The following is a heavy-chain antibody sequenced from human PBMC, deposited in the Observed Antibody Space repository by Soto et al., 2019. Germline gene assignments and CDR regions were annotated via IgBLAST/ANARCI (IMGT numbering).Heavy chain of an antibody. CDR2: TYYRSKWYN. Sequence: SQTLSLTCAISGDSASSNSAAWNWIRQSPSRGLEWLGRTYYRSKWYNDYAVSVKSRITINPDTSKNQFSLQLNSVTPEDTAVFYCARDTIAVAGRGIFDYWGQGTLVTVSS. CDR3: ARDTIAVAGRGIFDY. J-gene: IGHJ4*02. D-gene: IGHD6-19*01. CDR1: GDSASSNSAA. V-gene: IGHV6-1*01.